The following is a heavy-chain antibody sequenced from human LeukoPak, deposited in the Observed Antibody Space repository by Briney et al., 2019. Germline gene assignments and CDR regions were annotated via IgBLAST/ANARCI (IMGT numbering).Heavy chain of an antibody. J-gene: IGHJ4*02. CDR2: ISSSSSTI. V-gene: IGHV3-48*01. CDR1: GFTFSSYS. Sequence: PGGSLGLSCAASGFTFSSYSMNWVRQAPGKGLEWVSYISSSSSTIYYADSVKGRFTISRDNAKNSLYLQLNSLRAEDTALYYCARDPWGASGLWGQGTLVIVSS. CDR3: ARDPWGASGL. D-gene: IGHD1-26*01.